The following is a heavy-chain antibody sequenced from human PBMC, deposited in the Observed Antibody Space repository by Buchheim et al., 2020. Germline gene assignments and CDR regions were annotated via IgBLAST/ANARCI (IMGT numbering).Heavy chain of an antibody. CDR3: ASYRVGLSGSFDY. J-gene: IGHJ4*02. V-gene: IGHV4-34*01. CDR1: GGSFSGYY. Sequence: QVQLQQWGAGLLKPSETLSLTCAVYGGSFSGYYWSWIRQPPGKGLEWIGEINHSGSTNYNPSLKSRVTISVDPSKNQFSLKLSSVTAADTAVYYCASYRVGLSGSFDYWGQGTL. D-gene: IGHD1-26*01. CDR2: INHSGST.